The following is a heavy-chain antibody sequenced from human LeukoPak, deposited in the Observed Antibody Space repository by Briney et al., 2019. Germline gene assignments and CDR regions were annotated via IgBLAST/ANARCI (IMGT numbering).Heavy chain of an antibody. CDR2: ISGSGGNT. V-gene: IGHV3-23*01. CDR3: AKSRYGGYDFFDY. Sequence: GKSLRLSCAASGFTFVNYVLTWVRQAPGKGLEWVSTISGSGGNTFYADSVKGRFTISRDSSRNTLFLQMSSLRAGDTAIYYCAKSRYGGYDFFDYWGQGALVTVSS. D-gene: IGHD5-12*01. J-gene: IGHJ4*02. CDR1: GFTFVNYV.